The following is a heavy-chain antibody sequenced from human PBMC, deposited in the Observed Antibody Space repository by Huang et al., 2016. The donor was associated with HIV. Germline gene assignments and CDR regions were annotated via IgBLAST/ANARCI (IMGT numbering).Heavy chain of an antibody. V-gene: IGHV5-51*02. J-gene: IGHJ4*02. Sequence: EVQLVQSGAEVKKPGESLKISCATSGYTFTASWSGWVRQMPGKPLEWRGRVYPSDSDTRYNPPFQGKVTSSADKSLNTAYLQWSSLKASDTAIYYCVRQRHGTGVAAINWGQGTLVTVSS. CDR1: GYTFTASW. CDR2: VYPSDSDT. D-gene: IGHD2-21*02. CDR3: VRQRHGTGVAAIN.